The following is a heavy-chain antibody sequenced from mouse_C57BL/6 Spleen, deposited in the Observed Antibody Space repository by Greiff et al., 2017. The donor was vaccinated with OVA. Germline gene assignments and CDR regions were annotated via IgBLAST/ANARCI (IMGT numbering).Heavy chain of an antibody. CDR3: ARRSITTVPHWYFDV. Sequence: QVQLKESGAELVKPGASVKISCKASGYAFSSYWMNWVKQRPGKGLEWIGQIYPGDGDTNYNGKFKGKATLTADKSSSTAYMQLSSLTSEDSAVYFCARRSITTVPHWYFDVWGTGTTVTVSS. J-gene: IGHJ1*03. CDR2: IYPGDGDT. V-gene: IGHV1-80*01. CDR1: GYAFSSYW. D-gene: IGHD1-1*01.